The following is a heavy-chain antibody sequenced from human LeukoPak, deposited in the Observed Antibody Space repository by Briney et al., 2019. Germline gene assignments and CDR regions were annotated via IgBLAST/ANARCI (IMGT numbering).Heavy chain of an antibody. CDR1: GGSISSGSYY. V-gene: IGHV4-61*02. CDR2: IYTSGST. CDR3: ARDYFVRSLYYYYYMDV. D-gene: IGHD3-10*01. J-gene: IGHJ6*03. Sequence: SETLSLTCTVSGGSISSGSYYWSWIRQPAGKGLEWIGRIYTSGSTNYNPSLKSRVTISVDTSKNQFSLKLSSVTAADTAVYCCARDYFVRSLYYYYYMDVWGKGTTVTVSS.